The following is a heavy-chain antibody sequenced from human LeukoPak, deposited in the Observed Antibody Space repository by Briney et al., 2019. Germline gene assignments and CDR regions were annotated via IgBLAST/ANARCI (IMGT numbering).Heavy chain of an antibody. CDR2: IKEDGSEK. CDR3: AKIGFIGAATGSLDAFDI. J-gene: IGHJ3*02. D-gene: IGHD6-25*01. Sequence: GGSLRLSCAASGFTFSTYWMSWVRQAPGKGLEFVANIKEDGSEKYYMDSVKGRFTISRDNSKNTLYLQMNSLRAEDTAVYYCAKIGFIGAATGSLDAFDIWGQGTMVTVSS. CDR1: GFTFSTYW. V-gene: IGHV3-7*01.